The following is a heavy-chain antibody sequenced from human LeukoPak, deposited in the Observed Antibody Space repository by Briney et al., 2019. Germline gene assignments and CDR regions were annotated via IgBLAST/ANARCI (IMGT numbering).Heavy chain of an antibody. CDR2: IYPGDSIL. V-gene: IGHV5-51*01. D-gene: IGHD6-19*01. CDR3: VRRGIEVAGIDK. Sequence: GESLKISSKASGYSFTSYWIGWVRQMPGKGLEWMGIIYPGDSILRYSPSFQGQVTISADKSISTAYLLWSSLKASDTAMYYCVRRGIEVAGIDKWGQGTLVTVSS. J-gene: IGHJ4*02. CDR1: GYSFTSYW.